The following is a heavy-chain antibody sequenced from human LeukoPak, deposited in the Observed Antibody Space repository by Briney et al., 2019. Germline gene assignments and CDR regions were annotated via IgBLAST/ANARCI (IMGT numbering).Heavy chain of an antibody. CDR2: IYHSGGT. CDR1: GYSISSGYY. D-gene: IGHD3-22*01. J-gene: IGHJ4*02. CDR3: ARKWLRTLDY. V-gene: IGHV4-38-2*01. Sequence: SETLSLTCAVSGYSISSGYYWGWIRQPPGKGLEWIGSIYHSGGTYYNPSLKSRVTISVDTSKNQFSLKLSSVTAADMAVYYCARKWLRTLDYWGQGTLVTVSS.